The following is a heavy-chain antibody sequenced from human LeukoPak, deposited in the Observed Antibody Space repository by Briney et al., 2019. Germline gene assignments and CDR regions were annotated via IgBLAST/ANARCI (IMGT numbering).Heavy chain of an antibody. CDR3: AKDGGEHCSSTSCLGDYFDY. V-gene: IGHV3-23*01. CDR2: ISGSGGST. J-gene: IGHJ4*02. D-gene: IGHD2-2*01. CDR1: GFTFSSYA. Sequence: PGGSLRLSCAASGFTFSSYAMSWVRQAPGKGLEWVSAISGSGGSTYYADSVKGRFAISRDNSKNTLYLQMNSLRAEDTAVYYCAKDGGEHCSSTSCLGDYFDYWGQGTLVTVSS.